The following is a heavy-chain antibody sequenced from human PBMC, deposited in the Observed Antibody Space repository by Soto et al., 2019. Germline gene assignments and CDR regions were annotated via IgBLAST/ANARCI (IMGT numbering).Heavy chain of an antibody. Sequence: GASVKVSCKASGYTFTSYGISWVRQAPGQGLEWMGGIIPILGTANYAQKFQGRVTITADESTSTAYMELSSLRSEDTAVYYCARDAKDYVWGSYRAGNWFDPWGQGTLVTVSS. V-gene: IGHV1-69*13. D-gene: IGHD3-16*02. J-gene: IGHJ5*02. CDR2: IIPILGTA. CDR1: GYTFTSYG. CDR3: ARDAKDYVWGSYRAGNWFDP.